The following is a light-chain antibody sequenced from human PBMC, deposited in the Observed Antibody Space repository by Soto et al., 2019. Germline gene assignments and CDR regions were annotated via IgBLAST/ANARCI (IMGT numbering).Light chain of an antibody. J-gene: IGKJ5*01. V-gene: IGKV3-11*01. CDR2: YVS. CDR3: QQYNNWPIT. Sequence: IVLIQSPATLSLSPGKRSTLSCMAIQNISNYLIWYQQKPGKAPRLLIYYVSNRATGIPARFSGSGSGTESTLTISSLQSEDFEVYYCQQYNNWPITFGQGTRLEIK. CDR1: QNISNY.